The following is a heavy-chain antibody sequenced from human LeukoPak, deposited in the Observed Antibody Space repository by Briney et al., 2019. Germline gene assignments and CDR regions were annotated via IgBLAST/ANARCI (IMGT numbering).Heavy chain of an antibody. CDR1: GFTFSSYS. J-gene: IGHJ3*02. D-gene: IGHD6-19*01. V-gene: IGHV3-21*01. CDR2: ISSSSSYI. CDR3: ARDGSSGWSGTAFDI. Sequence: GGSLRLSCAASGFTFSSYSMNWVRQAPGKGLEWVSSISSSSSYIYYADSVKGRFTISRDNAKNSLYLQMSSLRAEDTAVYYCARDGSSGWSGTAFDIWGQGTMVTVSS.